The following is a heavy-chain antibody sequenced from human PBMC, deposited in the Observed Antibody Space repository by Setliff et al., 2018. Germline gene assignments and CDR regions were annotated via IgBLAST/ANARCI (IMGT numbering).Heavy chain of an antibody. CDR2: ISADGANE. J-gene: IGHJ3*01. CDR3: ATVSPWDPDAFDL. CDR1: GFSFSTYT. V-gene: IGHV3-30*01. D-gene: IGHD1-26*01. Sequence: LRLSCVASGFSFSTYTVHWVRQAPGKGLEWISADGANEYYADSVKGRFTISRDKSRNTLYLQMTGLRTDDTALYYCATVSPWDPDAFDLWGQGTMVTVSS.